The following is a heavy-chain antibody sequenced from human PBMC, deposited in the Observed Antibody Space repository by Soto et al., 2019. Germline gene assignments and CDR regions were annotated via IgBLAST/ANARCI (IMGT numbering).Heavy chain of an antibody. V-gene: IGHV3-33*01. CDR3: ARDLDTAMGYYYYGMDV. CDR1: GFTFSSYG. Sequence: QVQLVESGGGVVQPGRSLRLSCAASGFTFSSYGMHWVRQAPGKGLEWVAVIWHDGSKKYYADSVKGRFTISRDNSKNPHYLQMNSLRAEDTAVYYCARDLDTAMGYYYYGMDVWGQGTTVTVSS. J-gene: IGHJ6*02. D-gene: IGHD5-18*01. CDR2: IWHDGSKK.